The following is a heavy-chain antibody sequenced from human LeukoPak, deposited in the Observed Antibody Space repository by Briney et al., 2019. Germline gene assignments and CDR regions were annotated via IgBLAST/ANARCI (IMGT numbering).Heavy chain of an antibody. Sequence: SETLSLTCTVSGDSISSYYWSWIRQPPGKGLEWIGYIYYSGSTNYNPSLKSRVTISVDTSKNQFSLKLSSVTAADTAVYYCARGPTSSWFSRHFDYWGQGTLVTVSS. CDR3: ARGPTSSWFSRHFDY. D-gene: IGHD6-13*01. V-gene: IGHV4-59*12. CDR2: IYYSGST. J-gene: IGHJ4*02. CDR1: GDSISSYY.